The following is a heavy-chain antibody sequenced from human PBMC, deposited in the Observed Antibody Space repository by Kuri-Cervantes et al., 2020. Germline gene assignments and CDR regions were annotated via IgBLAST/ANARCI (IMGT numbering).Heavy chain of an antibody. CDR2: ISGSGGST. V-gene: IGHV3-23*01. Sequence: GGSLRLSCAASGFTFSSHAMSWVRQAPAKGLEWVSAISGSGGSTYYADSVKGRFTISRDNSKNTLYLQMNSLRAEDTAVYYCARAPPYGDFYYDYWGQGTLVTVSS. CDR1: GFTFSSHA. CDR3: ARAPPYGDFYYDY. J-gene: IGHJ4*02. D-gene: IGHD4-17*01.